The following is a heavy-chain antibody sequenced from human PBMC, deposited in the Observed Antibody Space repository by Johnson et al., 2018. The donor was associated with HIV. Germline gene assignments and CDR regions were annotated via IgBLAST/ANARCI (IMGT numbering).Heavy chain of an antibody. D-gene: IGHD3-22*01. V-gene: IGHV3-20*04. CDR1: GFTFSSYG. CDR2: IAWNGGRQ. CDR3: TRGFYSPSSGYSEPSGSVDAFDV. Sequence: VQLVESGGGVVQPGRSLRLSCAASGFTFSSYGMHWVRQGPGKGLEWVSGIAWNGGRQGYVDSVKGRFTISRANAKNSLYMEMNSLRAEDTAVYFCTRGFYSPSSGYSEPSGSVDAFDVWGQGTMVTVSS. J-gene: IGHJ3*01.